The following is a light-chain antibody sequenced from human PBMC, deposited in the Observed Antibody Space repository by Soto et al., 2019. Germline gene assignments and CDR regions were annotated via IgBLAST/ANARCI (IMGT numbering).Light chain of an antibody. CDR3: QQYGSSPRT. CDR2: GSS. J-gene: IGKJ1*01. CDR1: QTFSTSY. Sequence: EIVLTQSPGTLSLSPGERATLSCRASQTFSTSYLAWYQQKPGQAPRLLIYGSSSRATGIPDRFSGHGSGTDFTLTVSRLEPEDFAVYYCQQYGSSPRTFGQGTKVDIK. V-gene: IGKV3-20*01.